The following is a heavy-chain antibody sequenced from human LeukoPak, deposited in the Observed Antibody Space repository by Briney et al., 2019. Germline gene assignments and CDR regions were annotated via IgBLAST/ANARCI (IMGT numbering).Heavy chain of an antibody. CDR2: IYYSGST. J-gene: IGHJ2*01. D-gene: IGHD2/OR15-2a*01. V-gene: IGHV4-59*01. CDR3: ARVSDWYFDL. CDR1: GGSISSYY. Sequence: KPSETLSLTCTVSGGSISSYYWSWIRQPPGKGLEWIGYIYYSGSTKYNPSLKSRVTISVDTSKNQFSLKLSSVTAADTAVYYCARVSDWYFDLWGRGTLVTVSS.